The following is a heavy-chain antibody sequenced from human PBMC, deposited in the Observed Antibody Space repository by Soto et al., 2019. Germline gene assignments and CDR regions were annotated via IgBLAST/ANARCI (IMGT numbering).Heavy chain of an antibody. J-gene: IGHJ6*03. V-gene: IGHV1-18*01. CDR3: ARDPSPDSPGYMDV. CDR2: VSTFYGNT. D-gene: IGHD2-21*01. CDR1: GYTFTSHG. Sequence: QVPLVQSGAEVKKPGASVKVSCKASGYTFTSHGINWVRQAPGEGLEWLGWVSTFYGNTNYARKVQGRVTMTTDTSTGTAYMDLRSLGSDDTAVYYCARDPSPDSPGYMDVWGQGTTVTVS.